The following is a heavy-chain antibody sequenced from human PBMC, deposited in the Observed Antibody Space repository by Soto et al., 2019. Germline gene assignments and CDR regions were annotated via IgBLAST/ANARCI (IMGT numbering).Heavy chain of an antibody. Sequence: QVRLEESGPGLVKPSETLSLICSVSGGSVNNANYFWHWIRHHPENGLEWIGYIYYSGSTRYNPSFKTGATLSIDTSKNQFSLRLNSVTVADTAVYFCARDADYGGSRGGMDVWGRGTTVTVSS. CDR1: GGSVNNANYF. D-gene: IGHD4-17*01. J-gene: IGHJ6*02. V-gene: IGHV4-31*03. CDR3: ARDADYGGSRGGMDV. CDR2: IYYSGST.